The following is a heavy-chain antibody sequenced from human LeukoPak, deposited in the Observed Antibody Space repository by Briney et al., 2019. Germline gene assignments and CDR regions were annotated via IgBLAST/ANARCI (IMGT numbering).Heavy chain of an antibody. D-gene: IGHD6-13*01. Sequence: PSETLSLTCAVSGGSFSGYYWTWIRQPPGKGLEWIGEINHSGSANYNPSLKSRVTISLDTSKNQFSLKVSSVTAADTAVYYCARPLTLYSSTSGFDPWGQGTLVTVSS. V-gene: IGHV4-34*01. CDR1: GGSFSGYY. J-gene: IGHJ5*02. CDR2: INHSGSA. CDR3: ARPLTLYSSTSGFDP.